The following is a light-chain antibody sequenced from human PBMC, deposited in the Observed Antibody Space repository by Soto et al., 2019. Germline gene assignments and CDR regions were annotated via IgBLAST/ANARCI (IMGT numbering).Light chain of an antibody. J-gene: IGKJ4*01. CDR2: SAS. CDR1: QALSNY. V-gene: IGKV1-9*01. CDR3: QQLSRYPLT. Sequence: DIQLTQSPSVLSASVGDTATITCRASQALSNYLAWYQQKQGKAPDLLIYSASTLQSGVPSRFSGSGSETEFSLTIRALQPEDFATYYCQQLSRYPLTFGGGTKVDIK.